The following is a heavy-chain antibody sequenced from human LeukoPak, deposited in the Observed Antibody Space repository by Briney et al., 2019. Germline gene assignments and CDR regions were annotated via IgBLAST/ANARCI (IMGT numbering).Heavy chain of an antibody. Sequence: PSETLSLTCTVSGDSISVYYWHWIRQPPGKGLEWLGFIHYSGSTSYNPSLKSRVTISVDTSKNQFSLKLSSVTAADTAVYYCAREYSSFDYWGQGTLVTVFS. CDR2: IHYSGST. J-gene: IGHJ4*02. D-gene: IGHD6-13*01. V-gene: IGHV4-59*01. CDR1: GDSISVYY. CDR3: AREYSSFDY.